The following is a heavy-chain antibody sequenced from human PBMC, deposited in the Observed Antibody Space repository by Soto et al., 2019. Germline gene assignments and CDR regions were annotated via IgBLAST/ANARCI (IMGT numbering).Heavy chain of an antibody. CDR2: INPNSGGT. J-gene: IGHJ3*02. CDR1: GYTFTGYY. CDR3: ARAPRKDGYNYYFAFDI. D-gene: IGHD5-12*01. Sequence: ASVKVSCKASGYTFTGYYMHWVRQAPGQGLEWMGWINPNSGGTNYAQKFQGWVTMTRDTSISTAYMELSRLRSDDTAVYYCARAPRKDGYNYYFAFDIWGQGKMVTVSS. V-gene: IGHV1-2*04.